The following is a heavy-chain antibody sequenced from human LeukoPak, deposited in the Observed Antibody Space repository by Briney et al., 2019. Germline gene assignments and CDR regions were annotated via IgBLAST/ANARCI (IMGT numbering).Heavy chain of an antibody. D-gene: IGHD6-19*01. CDR3: ARLAGDYFDY. Sequence: SETLSLTCTVSGGSISTSNYYWGWIRQPPGKGLEWIGNIFYSGSTYYNPSLKSRVTISVDTSKSQISLRLSSVTAADTAVYYCARLAGDYFDYWGQGTLVTVSS. CDR1: GGSISTSNYY. V-gene: IGHV4-39*01. J-gene: IGHJ4*02. CDR2: IFYSGST.